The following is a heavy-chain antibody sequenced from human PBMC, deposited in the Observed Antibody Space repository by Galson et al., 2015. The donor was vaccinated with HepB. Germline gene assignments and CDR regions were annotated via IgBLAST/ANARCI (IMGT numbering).Heavy chain of an antibody. J-gene: IGHJ4*02. V-gene: IGHV3-23*01. CDR3: AKDLDLAYCSGGSCSPPDY. Sequence: SLRLSCAVSGFTFRDYAMSWVRQAPGKGLEWVSGISAGGGSTSYADSVKGRFTISRDNSKKTLYLQINNLRAEDTAVYYCAKDLDLAYCSGGSCSPPDYWGQGTLVTVSS. D-gene: IGHD2-15*01. CDR1: GFTFRDYA. CDR2: ISAGGGST.